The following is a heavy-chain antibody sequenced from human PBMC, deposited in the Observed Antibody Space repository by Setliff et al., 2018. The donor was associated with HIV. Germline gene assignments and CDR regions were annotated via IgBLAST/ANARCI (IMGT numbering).Heavy chain of an antibody. CDR2: IDSRGSV. CDR3: AREADHIWRYYFDY. Sequence: PSETLSLTCTVSGVSMNTGNFYWSWIRQPAGEGPEWIGHIDSRGSVHVNPSLGSRVTVSLDTSQNHFSLTLNSVTAADTAVYYCAREADHIWRYYFDYWGRGTLVTSPQ. V-gene: IGHV4-61*09. J-gene: IGHJ4*02. CDR1: GVSMNTGNFY. D-gene: IGHD3-10*01.